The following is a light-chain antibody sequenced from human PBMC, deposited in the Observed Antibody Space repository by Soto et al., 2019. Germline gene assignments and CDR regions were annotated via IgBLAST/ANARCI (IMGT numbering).Light chain of an antibody. J-gene: IGKJ1*01. V-gene: IGKV1-5*03. Sequence: DIQMTQSPSTLSASVGDRVTIACRASQTINTWLAWYQQIPGKAPNLLIYQASTLESGVPSRFSGSGSGTEFTLTISSLQPEDFATYYCLQYNTDFRTFGQGTKVDIK. CDR3: LQYNTDFRT. CDR2: QAS. CDR1: QTINTW.